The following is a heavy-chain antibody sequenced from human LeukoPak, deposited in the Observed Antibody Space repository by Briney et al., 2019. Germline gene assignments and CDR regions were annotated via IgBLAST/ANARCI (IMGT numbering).Heavy chain of an antibody. J-gene: IGHJ6*03. CDR1: GYTFTGYY. CDR3: ARVKVSGNLLTAYYMDV. V-gene: IGHV1-2*02. Sequence: ASVKVSCKASGYTFTGYYLHWVRQAPGQGLEWMGWINPNHGDTNYAQKFQDRVSMTRDTSISTAYMHLSRLRSADTAVYYCARVKVSGNLLTAYYMDVWGKGTTVTVSS. D-gene: IGHD3-10*01. CDR2: INPNHGDT.